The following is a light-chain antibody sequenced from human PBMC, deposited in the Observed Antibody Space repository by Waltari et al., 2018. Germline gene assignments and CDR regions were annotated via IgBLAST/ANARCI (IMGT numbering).Light chain of an antibody. CDR1: QGINIY. J-gene: IGKJ1*01. CDR2: AAS. CDR3: QNYNSAPRT. Sequence: IQMTQSPSSLSASVGDRVSITCRASQGINIYLAWYHQKPGKVPKLLIYAASTLQSGVPSRFSGSGSGTDFTLTISSLQPDDVATYYCQNYNSAPRTFGQGTKVEIK. V-gene: IGKV1-27*01.